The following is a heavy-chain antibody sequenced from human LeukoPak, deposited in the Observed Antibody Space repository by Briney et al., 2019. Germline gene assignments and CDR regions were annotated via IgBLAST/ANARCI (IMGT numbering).Heavy chain of an antibody. CDR1: GFTFSSYS. J-gene: IGHJ4*02. D-gene: IGHD5-18*01. CDR2: ISSSSSYI. CDR3: AKEDTAMVRSPFGLDY. Sequence: PGGSLRLSCAASGFTFSSYSMNWVRQAPGKGLEWVSSISSSSSYIYYADSVKGRFTISRDNAKNSLYLQMNSLRAEDTAVYYCAKEDTAMVRSPFGLDYWGQGTLVTVSS. V-gene: IGHV3-21*01.